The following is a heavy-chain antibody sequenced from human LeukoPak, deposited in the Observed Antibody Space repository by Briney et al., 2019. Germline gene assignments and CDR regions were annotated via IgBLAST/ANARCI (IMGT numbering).Heavy chain of an antibody. D-gene: IGHD3-22*01. Sequence: SETLSLTCAVYGGSFSGYYWSWIRQPPGKGLEWIGEINHSGSTNYNPSLKSRVTISVDTSKNQFSLKLSSVTAADTAVYYCARKAYYYDSSGYHDAFDIWGQGAMVTVSS. CDR1: GGSFSGYY. CDR3: ARKAYYYDSSGYHDAFDI. V-gene: IGHV4-34*01. J-gene: IGHJ3*02. CDR2: INHSGST.